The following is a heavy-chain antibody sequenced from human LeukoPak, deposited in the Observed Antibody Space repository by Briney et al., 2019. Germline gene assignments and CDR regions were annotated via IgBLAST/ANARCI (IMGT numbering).Heavy chain of an antibody. CDR1: GFTFSDYY. CDR2: ISSSGSTI. D-gene: IGHD3-10*01. Sequence: GGSLRLSCAASGFTFSDYYMSWIRQAPGKGLEWVSYISSSGSTIYYADSVKGRFTIPRDNAKNSLYLQMNSLRAEDTAVYYCASLLWFGDLDAFDIWGQGTMVTVSS. CDR3: ASLLWFGDLDAFDI. V-gene: IGHV3-11*01. J-gene: IGHJ3*02.